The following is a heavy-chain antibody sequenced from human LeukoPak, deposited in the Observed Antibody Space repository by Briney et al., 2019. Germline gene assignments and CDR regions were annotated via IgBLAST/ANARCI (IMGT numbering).Heavy chain of an antibody. CDR2: ISYDGSNK. CDR1: GFTFSSYG. V-gene: IGHV3-30*03. J-gene: IGHJ3*02. CDR3: AMSTMVRGVSHDAFDI. Sequence: PGGSLRLSCAASGFTFSSYGMHWVRQAPGKGLEWVAVISYDGSNKYYADSVKGRFTISRDNSKNTLYLQMNSLRAKDTAVYYCAMSTMVRGVSHDAFDIWGQGTMVTVSS. D-gene: IGHD3-10*01.